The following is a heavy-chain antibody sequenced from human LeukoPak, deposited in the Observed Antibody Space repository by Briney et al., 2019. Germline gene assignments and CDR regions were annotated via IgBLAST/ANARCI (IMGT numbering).Heavy chain of an antibody. CDR3: ARTNVPLGYCSSTSCYHGMDV. CDR2: INPNSGGT. CDR1: GYTFTGYY. D-gene: IGHD2-2*01. V-gene: IGHV1-2*02. Sequence: ASVEVSCKASGYTFTGYYMHWVRQAPGQGLEWMGWINPNSGGTNYAQKFQGRVTMTRDTSISTAYMELSRLRSDDTAVYYCARTNVPLGYCSSTSCYHGMDVWGQGTTVTVSS. J-gene: IGHJ6*02.